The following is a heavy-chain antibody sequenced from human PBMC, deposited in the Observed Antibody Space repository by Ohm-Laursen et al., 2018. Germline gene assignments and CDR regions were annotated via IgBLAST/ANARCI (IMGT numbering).Heavy chain of an antibody. D-gene: IGHD3-22*01. Sequence: GTLSLTCTVSGDSITPYSWSWVRQAAGKGLEWIGRLSSSGSTNYNPSLKSRVTISVDTSKNQFSLKLSSVTAADTAVYYCAREFYDSSGFFDYWGQGTLVTVSS. CDR1: GDSITPYS. CDR3: AREFYDSSGFFDY. V-gene: IGHV4-4*07. J-gene: IGHJ4*02. CDR2: LSSSGST.